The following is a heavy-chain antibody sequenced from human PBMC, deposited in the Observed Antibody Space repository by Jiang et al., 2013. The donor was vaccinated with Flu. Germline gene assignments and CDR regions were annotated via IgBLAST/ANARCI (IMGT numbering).Heavy chain of an antibody. V-gene: IGHV3-30*04. CDR3: ARGVVPAAPLYYYYGMDV. D-gene: IGHD2-2*01. J-gene: IGHJ6*02. CDR2: ISYDGSNK. Sequence: QLLESGGGLVQPGRSLRLSCAASGFTFSSYAMSWVRQAPGKGLEWVAVISYDGSNKYYADSVKGRFTISRDNSKNTLYLQMNSLRAEDTAVYYCARGVVPAAPLYYYYGMDVWGQGTTVTVSS. CDR1: GFTFSSYA.